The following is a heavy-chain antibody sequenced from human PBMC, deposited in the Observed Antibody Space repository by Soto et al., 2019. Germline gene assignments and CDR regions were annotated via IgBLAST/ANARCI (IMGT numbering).Heavy chain of an antibody. D-gene: IGHD3-22*01. V-gene: IGHV3-30*18. CDR3: AQDSYYASSGYYYLPMGY. J-gene: IGHJ4*02. CDR1: GFTFSSYG. CDR2: ISYDGSNK. Sequence: GGSLRLSCAASGFTFSSYGMHWVRQAPGKGLEWVAVISYDGSNKYYADSVKGRFTISRDNSKNTLYLQMNSLRAEDTAVYYCAQDSYYASSGYYYLPMGYWGQGTLVTVSS.